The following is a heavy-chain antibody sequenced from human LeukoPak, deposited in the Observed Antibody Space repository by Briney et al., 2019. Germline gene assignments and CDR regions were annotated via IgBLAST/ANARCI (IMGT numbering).Heavy chain of an antibody. J-gene: IGHJ3*02. CDR1: GLPFSSHW. V-gene: IGHV3-7*01. CDR2: IKQDGSEK. CDR3: ARVGWDRYCSSTSCAAFDI. D-gene: IGHD2-2*01. Sequence: GGSLRLSCTASGLPFSSHWLSWFRQSPGKGLEWVANIKQDGSEKYYVDSVKGRFTISRDNAKNSLYLQMNSLRAEDTAVYYCARVGWDRYCSSTSCAAFDIWGQGTMVTVSS.